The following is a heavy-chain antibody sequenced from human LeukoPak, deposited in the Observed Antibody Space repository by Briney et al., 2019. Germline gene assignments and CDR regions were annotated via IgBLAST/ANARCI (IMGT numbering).Heavy chain of an antibody. CDR2: ISTSSSYT. V-gene: IGHV3-11*06. CDR1: GFTFSDYY. Sequence: GGSLRLSCAASGFTFSDYYMNWIRQAPGKGLEWVSYISTSSSYTNYADSVKGRFTISRDNAKNSLYPQMNSLRAEDTAVYYCARISISGWYIDYWGQGTLVTVSS. D-gene: IGHD6-19*01. CDR3: ARISISGWYIDY. J-gene: IGHJ4*02.